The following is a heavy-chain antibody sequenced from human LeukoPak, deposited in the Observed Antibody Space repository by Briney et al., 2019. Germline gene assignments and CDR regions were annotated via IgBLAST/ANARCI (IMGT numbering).Heavy chain of an antibody. Sequence: ASVKVSCKASGGTFSSYAISWVRQAPGQGLEWMGGIIPIFGTANYAQKFQGRVTITADESTSTAYMELSSLRSEDTAVYYCARDNCSSTSCYYLYYMDVWGKGTTVTVSS. CDR2: IIPIFGTA. J-gene: IGHJ6*03. CDR1: GGTFSSYA. CDR3: ARDNCSSTSCYYLYYMDV. V-gene: IGHV1-69*13. D-gene: IGHD2-2*01.